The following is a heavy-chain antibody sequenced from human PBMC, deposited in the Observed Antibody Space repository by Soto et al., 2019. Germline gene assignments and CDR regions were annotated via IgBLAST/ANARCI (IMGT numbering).Heavy chain of an antibody. CDR3: VYSSSWIYYFDY. J-gene: IGHJ4*02. Sequence: EVQLVQSGAEVKKPGESLRISCKGSGYSFTSYWISWVRQMPGKGLEWMGRIDPSDSYTNYSPSFQGHVTISADKSISTAYLQWSSLKASDTAMYYCVYSSSWIYYFDYWGQGTLVTVSS. D-gene: IGHD6-13*01. CDR1: GYSFTSYW. V-gene: IGHV5-10-1*03. CDR2: IDPSDSYT.